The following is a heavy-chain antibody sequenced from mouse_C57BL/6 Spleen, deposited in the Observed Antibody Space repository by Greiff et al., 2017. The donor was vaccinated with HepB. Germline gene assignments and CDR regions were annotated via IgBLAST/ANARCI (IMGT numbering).Heavy chain of an antibody. J-gene: IGHJ4*01. CDR2: ISGGGGNT. CDR1: GFTFSSYT. D-gene: IGHD2-5*01. V-gene: IGHV5-9*01. Sequence: EVKLMESGGGLVKPGGSLKLSCAASGFTFSSYTMSWVRQTPEKRLEWVATISGGGGNTYYPDSVKGRFTISRDNAKNTLYLQMSSLRSEDTALYYCARQGYSNYPNYYAMDYWGQGTSVTVSS. CDR3: ARQGYSNYPNYYAMDY.